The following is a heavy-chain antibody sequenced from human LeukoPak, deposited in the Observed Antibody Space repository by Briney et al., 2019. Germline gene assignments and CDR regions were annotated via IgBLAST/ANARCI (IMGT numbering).Heavy chain of an antibody. J-gene: IGHJ4*02. V-gene: IGHV5-51*01. CDR2: INPRGSDI. D-gene: IGHD6-19*01. CDR1: GYSFTYYW. Sequence: GESLKISCKGSGYSFTYYWIGWVRQVSGKGLEWMGIINPRGSDIRYSPSFQGQVTISVDKSINTAYLQWSSLKASDTAMYYCVRLIAVSMTFPRDLDYWGRGTQVTVSS. CDR3: VRLIAVSMTFPRDLDY.